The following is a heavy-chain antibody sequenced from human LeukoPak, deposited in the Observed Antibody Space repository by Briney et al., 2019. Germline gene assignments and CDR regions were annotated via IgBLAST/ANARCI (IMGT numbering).Heavy chain of an antibody. Sequence: SETLSLTCTVSGGSISSYYWSWIRQPAGKGLEWIGRIYTSGSTNYNPSLKSRVTMSVDTSKNQFSLKLSSVTAADTAVYYCAREIGIVATIYHWFDPWGQRTLVTVSS. CDR2: IYTSGST. CDR1: GGSISSYY. J-gene: IGHJ5*02. D-gene: IGHD5-12*01. V-gene: IGHV4-4*07. CDR3: AREIGIVATIYHWFDP.